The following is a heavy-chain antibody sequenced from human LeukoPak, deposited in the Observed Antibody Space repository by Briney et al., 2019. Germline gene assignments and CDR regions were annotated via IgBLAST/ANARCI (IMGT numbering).Heavy chain of an antibody. CDR3: ARGPYFDTSKTSAFDI. V-gene: IGHV4-34*01. CDR2: INHSGST. D-gene: IGHD3-22*01. CDR1: GGSFSGYY. Sequence: SETLSLTCAVYGGSFSGYYWSWIRQPPGKGLEWIGEINHSGSTNYNPSLKSRVTISVDTSKNHFSLKLSSVTAADTAVYYCARGPYFDTSKTSAFDIWGQGTMVTVSS. J-gene: IGHJ3*02.